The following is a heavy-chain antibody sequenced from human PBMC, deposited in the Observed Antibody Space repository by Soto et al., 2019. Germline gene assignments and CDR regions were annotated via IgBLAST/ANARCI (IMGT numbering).Heavy chain of an antibody. Sequence: GESLKISCKGSGYSFTSYWIGWVRQMPGKGLEWMGIIYPGDSDTRYSPSFQGQVTISADKSISTAYLQWSSLKASDTAMYYCARFPYYYGSWSSTHYYYYGMDVWGQGTTVTVSS. CDR1: GYSFTSYW. D-gene: IGHD3-10*01. J-gene: IGHJ6*02. V-gene: IGHV5-51*01. CDR3: ARFPYYYGSWSSTHYYYYGMDV. CDR2: IYPGDSDT.